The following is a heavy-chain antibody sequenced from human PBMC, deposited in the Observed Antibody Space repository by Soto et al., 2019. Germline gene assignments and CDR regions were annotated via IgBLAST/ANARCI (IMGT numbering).Heavy chain of an antibody. V-gene: IGHV3-7*04. CDR3: ARVTYYYYYYMDV. J-gene: IGHJ6*03. Sequence: GGSLRLSCAASGFTFSSYWMSWVLQAPGKGLEWVANIKQDGSEKYYVDSVKGRFTISRDNAKNSLYLQMNSLRAEDTAVYYCARVTYYYYYYMDVWGKGTTVTVSS. CDR2: IKQDGSEK. CDR1: GFTFSSYW.